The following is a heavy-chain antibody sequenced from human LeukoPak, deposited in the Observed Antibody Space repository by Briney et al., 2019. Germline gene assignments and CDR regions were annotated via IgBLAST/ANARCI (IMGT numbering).Heavy chain of an antibody. CDR2: ISSNGGRT. D-gene: IGHD3-22*01. V-gene: IGHV3-64*01. Sequence: HPGGSLRLSCAASGFTFRSYGMHWVRQAPGKGLEYVSAISSNGGRTYYANSVKGRFTISRDNSRNTLYLQMGSLRAEDMAVYYCATYYYGSGGFHFHHWGQGTLVTVSS. J-gene: IGHJ1*01. CDR3: ATYYYGSGGFHFHH. CDR1: GFTFRSYG.